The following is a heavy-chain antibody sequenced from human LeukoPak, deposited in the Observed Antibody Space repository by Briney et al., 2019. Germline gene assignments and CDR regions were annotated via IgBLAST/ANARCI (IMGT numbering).Heavy chain of an antibody. CDR2: ISPKSGGT. Sequence: ASVKVSCKASVYTFSDYYIHWVRQAPGQGLGWMGWISPKSGGTNYAQNFQGRVTMTRDTSINTAYMELSRLRPDDTAVYYCARHNYDFDFDSWGQGALVTVSS. CDR3: ARHNYDFDFDS. J-gene: IGHJ4*02. CDR1: VYTFSDYY. V-gene: IGHV1-2*02. D-gene: IGHD3-3*01.